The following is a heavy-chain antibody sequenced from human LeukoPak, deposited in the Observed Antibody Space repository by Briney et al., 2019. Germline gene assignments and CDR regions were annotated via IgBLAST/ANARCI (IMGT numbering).Heavy chain of an antibody. CDR3: AKDWASLYGADAFDI. CDR2: ISGSGGST. CDR1: GFTFSSYA. J-gene: IGHJ3*02. V-gene: IGHV3-23*01. Sequence: PGGSLRLSCAASGFTFSSYAMSWVRQAPGKGLEWVSAISGSGGSTYYADSVKGRFTISRDNSKNTPYLQMNSLRAEDTAVYYCAKDWASLYGADAFDIWGQGTMVTVSS. D-gene: IGHD2/OR15-2a*01.